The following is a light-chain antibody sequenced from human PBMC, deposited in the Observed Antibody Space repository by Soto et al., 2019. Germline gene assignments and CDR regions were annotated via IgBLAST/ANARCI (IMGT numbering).Light chain of an antibody. CDR2: KAS. V-gene: IGKV1-5*03. Sequence: DIQMTQSPSTLSASGGARVTLTCRASQSLSSWLAWYQQKPGKAPKLLIYKASSLESGVPSRFSGSGSGTEFTLTISSLQPDDFATYYCQQYHSYSPWTFGQVTNVEI. CDR3: QQYHSYSPWT. J-gene: IGKJ1*01. CDR1: QSLSSW.